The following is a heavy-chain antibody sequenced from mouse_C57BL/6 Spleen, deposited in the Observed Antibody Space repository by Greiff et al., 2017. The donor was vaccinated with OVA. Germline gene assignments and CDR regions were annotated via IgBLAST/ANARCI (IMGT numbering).Heavy chain of an antibody. Sequence: QVQLQQPGTELVKPGASVKLSCTASGYTFTSYWMHWVKQRPGQGLEWIGNINPSNGGTNYNEKFKSKATLTVDKSSSTAYMQLSSLTSEDAAVYYCARGDHYYGSSDSAWFAYWGQGTLVTVSA. V-gene: IGHV1-53*01. CDR3: ARGDHYYGSSDSAWFAY. CDR2: INPSNGGT. D-gene: IGHD1-1*01. CDR1: GYTFTSYW. J-gene: IGHJ3*01.